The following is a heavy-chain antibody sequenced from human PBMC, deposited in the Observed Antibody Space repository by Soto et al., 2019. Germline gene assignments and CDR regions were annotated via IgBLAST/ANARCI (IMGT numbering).Heavy chain of an antibody. CDR2: ISNDGSNK. CDR3: AKSWSTWYGEFYY. J-gene: IGHJ4*02. Sequence: GGSLRLSCVASGFTFSSYGMHWVRQAPGKGLEWVAVISNDGSNKYYADSVKGRFTISRDNSKNTLFLQMNSLRVEDTAVYYSAKSWSTWYGEFYYWGQGTLVTVS. V-gene: IGHV3-30*18. D-gene: IGHD3-10*01. CDR1: GFTFSSYG.